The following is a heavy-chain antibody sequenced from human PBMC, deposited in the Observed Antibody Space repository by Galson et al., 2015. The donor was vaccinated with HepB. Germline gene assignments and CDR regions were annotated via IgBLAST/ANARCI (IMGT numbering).Heavy chain of an antibody. CDR2: INTNTGNP. CDR3: ARVDYSSWFDP. J-gene: IGHJ5*02. Sequence: SVKVSCKASGYTFTRHAMTWVRQAPGQGLEWMGWINTNTGNPTYAQGFTGRFVFSLDTSVSTTYLQISSLKAEDTAVYYCARVDYSSWFDPWGQGTLVTVSS. CDR1: GYTFTRHA. D-gene: IGHD5-12*01. V-gene: IGHV7-4-1*02.